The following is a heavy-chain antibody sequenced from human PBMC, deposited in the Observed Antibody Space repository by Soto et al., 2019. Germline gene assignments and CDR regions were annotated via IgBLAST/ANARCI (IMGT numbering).Heavy chain of an antibody. CDR2: ISGSGGTI. CDR3: VRDAGSLGY. Sequence: EVQLVESGGGLVQPGGSLRLSCAGSGFTFSTYSRDWVRQAPGKGLEWISYISGSGGTIYYADSVKGRFTVSRDNAKNSLYLKMSSLRDEDTAVYYCVRDAGSLGYWGQGTLVTVSS. CDR1: GFTFSTYS. J-gene: IGHJ4*02. V-gene: IGHV3-48*02.